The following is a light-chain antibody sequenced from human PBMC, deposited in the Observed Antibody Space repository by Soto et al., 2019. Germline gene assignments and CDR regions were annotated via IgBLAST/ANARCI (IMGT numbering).Light chain of an antibody. CDR3: QQRSNWPPEIT. V-gene: IGKV3-11*01. CDR1: QSISIY. Sequence: ENMLTQAPATLSLSTGERATLSCRASQSISIYLAWYQQKPGQAPRLLIYDVFNRATGIPARFSGSGSGTDFTLTISSLEPEDFAVYYCQQRSNWPPEITFGQGTRLEIK. CDR2: DVF. J-gene: IGKJ5*01.